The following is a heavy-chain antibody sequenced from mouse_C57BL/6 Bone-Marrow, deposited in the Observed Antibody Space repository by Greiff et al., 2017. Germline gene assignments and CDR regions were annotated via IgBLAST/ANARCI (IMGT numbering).Heavy chain of an antibody. J-gene: IGHJ2*01. CDR2: IDPETGGT. V-gene: IGHV1-15*01. CDR3: TGTTVVATDN. Sequence: VQLVESGAELVRPGASVTLSCKASGYTFTDYEMHWVKQTPVHGLEWIGAIDPETGGTAYNQKFKGKAILTADKSSSPAYMELRSLTSEDSAVYYCTGTTVVATDNWGQGTTLTGSS. CDR1: GYTFTDYE. D-gene: IGHD1-1*01.